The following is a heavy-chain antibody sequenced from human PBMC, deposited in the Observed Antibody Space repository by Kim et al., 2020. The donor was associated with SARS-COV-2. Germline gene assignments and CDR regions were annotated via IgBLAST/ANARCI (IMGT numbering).Heavy chain of an antibody. CDR2: INPNSGGT. Sequence: ASVKVSCKASGYTFTGYYMHWVRQAPGQGLEWMGWINPNSGGTNYAQKFQGRVTMTRDTSISTAYMELSRLRSDDTAVYYCARGITMMREDAFDIWGQGTMVTVSS. J-gene: IGHJ3*02. CDR3: ARGITMMREDAFDI. D-gene: IGHD3-22*01. CDR1: GYTFTGYY. V-gene: IGHV1-2*02.